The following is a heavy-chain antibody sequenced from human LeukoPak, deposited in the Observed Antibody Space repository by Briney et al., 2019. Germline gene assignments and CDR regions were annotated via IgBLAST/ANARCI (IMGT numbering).Heavy chain of an antibody. CDR2: INHSGST. CDR1: GGSFSGYY. V-gene: IGHV4-34*01. J-gene: IGHJ3*02. D-gene: IGHD3-22*01. CDR3: ATRADYYDSTSFDI. Sequence: SETLSLTCAVYGGSFSGYYWSWIRQPPGKGLEWIGEINHSGSTNYNPSLKSRVTISVDTSKNQFSLKPSSVTAADTAVYYCATRADYYDSTSFDIWGQGTMVTVSS.